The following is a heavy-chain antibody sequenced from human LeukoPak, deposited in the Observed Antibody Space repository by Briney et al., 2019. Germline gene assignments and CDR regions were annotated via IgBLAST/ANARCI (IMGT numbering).Heavy chain of an antibody. Sequence: SETLSLTCAVSGGSLYISHWWRWVRAPPGKGLGWVGEVYQSGSTNYNPSLKSRVIILVDKSKNQFSLKLSSVTAADTAVYYCARSVSGSYGAFDVWGQGTMVTVSS. CDR2: VYQSGST. D-gene: IGHD1-26*01. J-gene: IGHJ3*01. V-gene: IGHV4-4*02. CDR3: ARSVSGSYGAFDV. CDR1: GGSLYISHW.